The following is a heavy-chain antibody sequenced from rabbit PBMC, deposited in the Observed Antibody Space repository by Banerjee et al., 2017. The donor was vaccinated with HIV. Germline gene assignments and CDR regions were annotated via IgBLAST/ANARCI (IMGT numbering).Heavy chain of an antibody. CDR3: ARDNVGDGAYFSNL. CDR1: GFSFSNGYD. CDR2: IYGGASGT. V-gene: IGHV1S45*01. D-gene: IGHD5-1*01. Sequence: QQQLEESGGGLVKPGGTLTLTCKASGFSFSNGYDMCWVRQAPGKGLEWIACIYGGASGTYYASWAKGRFTISKTSSTTVTLQLTGLTAADTATYFCARDNVGDGAYFSNLWGPGTLVTVS. J-gene: IGHJ4*01.